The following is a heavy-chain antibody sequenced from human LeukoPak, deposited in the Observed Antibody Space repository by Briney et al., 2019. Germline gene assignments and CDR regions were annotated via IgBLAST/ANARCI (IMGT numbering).Heavy chain of an antibody. Sequence: EASVNVSCKASGYTFANYGINWVRQAPGQGLEWMGWISAYNGNTNYAQKFQGRVTMTTDTSTSTAYMDLRSLRSDDTAVYYCARDLDQYSGRFGGFGHDFWGQGTLVTVSS. CDR3: ARDLDQYSGRFGGFGHDF. CDR1: GYTFANYG. D-gene: IGHD1-26*01. CDR2: ISAYNGNT. J-gene: IGHJ4*02. V-gene: IGHV1-18*01.